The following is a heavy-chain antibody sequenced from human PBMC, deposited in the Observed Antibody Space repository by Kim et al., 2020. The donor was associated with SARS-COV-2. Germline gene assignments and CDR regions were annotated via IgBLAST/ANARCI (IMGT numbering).Heavy chain of an antibody. CDR3: ARGQETSPMIVVVDFDY. Sequence: ASVKVSCKASGYTFTSYYMHWVRQAPGQGLEWMGIINPSGGSTSYAQKFQGRVTMTRDTSTSTVYMELSSLRSEDTAVYYCARGQETSPMIVVVDFDYWGQGTLVTVSS. D-gene: IGHD3-22*01. V-gene: IGHV1-46*01. CDR1: GYTFTSYY. J-gene: IGHJ4*02. CDR2: INPSGGST.